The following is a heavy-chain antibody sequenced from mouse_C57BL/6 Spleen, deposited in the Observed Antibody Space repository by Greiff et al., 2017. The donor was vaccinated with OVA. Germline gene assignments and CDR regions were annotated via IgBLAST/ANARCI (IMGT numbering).Heavy chain of an antibody. CDR3: ARSGEFITTSYYVDY. Sequence: DVKLQESGPELVKPGASVKISCKASGYSFTGYYMNWVKQSPEKSLEWIGEINPSTGGTTYNQKFKAKATLTVDKSSSTAYMQLKSLTSEDSAVYYGARSGEFITTSYYVDYWGQGTTLTVSS. J-gene: IGHJ2*01. D-gene: IGHD1-1*01. V-gene: IGHV1-42*01. CDR2: INPSTGGT. CDR1: GYSFTGYY.